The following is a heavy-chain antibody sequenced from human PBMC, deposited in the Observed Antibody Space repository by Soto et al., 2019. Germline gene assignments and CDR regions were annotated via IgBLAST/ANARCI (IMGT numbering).Heavy chain of an antibody. D-gene: IGHD3-3*01. J-gene: IGHJ5*02. V-gene: IGHV4-39*01. CDR3: ARQYTPTLLEWFLSWFDP. Sequence: PSETLSLTCTVSVGSISSSSYYWGWIRQPPGKGLEWIGSIYYSGSTYYNPSLKSRVTISVDTSKNQFSLKLSSVTAADTAVYYCARQYTPTLLEWFLSWFDPWGQGTLVTVSS. CDR2: IYYSGST. CDR1: VGSISSSSYY.